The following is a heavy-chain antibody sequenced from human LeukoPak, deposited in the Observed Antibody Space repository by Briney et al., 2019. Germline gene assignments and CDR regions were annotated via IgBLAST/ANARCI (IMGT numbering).Heavy chain of an antibody. V-gene: IGHV4-39*07. CDR1: GGSISSSSYY. CDR2: IYYSGST. Sequence: SETLSLTCTVSGGSISSSSYYWGWIRQPPGKGLEWIGSIYYSGSTYYNPSLKSRVTISVDTSKNQFSLKLSSVTAADTAVYYCARASPESAPRSPYFDYWGQGTLVTVSS. J-gene: IGHJ4*02. CDR3: ARASPESAPRSPYFDY.